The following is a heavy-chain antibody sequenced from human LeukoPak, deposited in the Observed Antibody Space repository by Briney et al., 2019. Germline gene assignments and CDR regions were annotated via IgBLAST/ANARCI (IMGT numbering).Heavy chain of an antibody. CDR1: GSTFSSYA. CDR2: ISGSGGST. V-gene: IGHV3-23*01. Sequence: AGGSLRLSCAASGSTFSSYAMSWVRQAPGKGLEWVSVISGSGGSTYYADSVKGRFTISRDNSKNTLYLQMNSLRAEDTAVYYCARDATRGGDNDYWGQGTRVIVSS. CDR3: ARDATRGGDNDY. D-gene: IGHD2-21*02. J-gene: IGHJ4*02.